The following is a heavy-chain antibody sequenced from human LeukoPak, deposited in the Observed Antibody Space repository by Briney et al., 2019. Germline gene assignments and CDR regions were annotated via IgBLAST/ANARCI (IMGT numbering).Heavy chain of an antibody. CDR2: ISAYNTNT. V-gene: IGHV1-18*01. CDR3: ARVVVDESVVPIAGYFDY. CDR1: GYTFTNYA. D-gene: IGHD2-2*01. J-gene: IGHJ4*02. Sequence: PSVKVSCKASGYTFTNYAISWVRQAPGQGLEWMGWISAYNTNTNYAQNLRGRVTMTTDTSTSTAYMELRSLRSDDTAVYYCARVVVDESVVPIAGYFDYWGQGTLVIVSS.